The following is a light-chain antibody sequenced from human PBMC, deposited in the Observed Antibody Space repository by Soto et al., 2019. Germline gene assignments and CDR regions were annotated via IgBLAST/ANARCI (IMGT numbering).Light chain of an antibody. J-gene: IGKJ5*01. CDR1: QSISNH. CDR3: QQRRSWQVT. V-gene: IGKV1-39*01. Sequence: DIQMTQSPSSLSASVEDRVIITCRASQSISNHLNWYQQKPGKAPKLLIFAASSLQSGVPSRFSGSGSGTEFTLTISSLEPEDFAVYYCQQRRSWQVTFGQGTRLEIK. CDR2: AAS.